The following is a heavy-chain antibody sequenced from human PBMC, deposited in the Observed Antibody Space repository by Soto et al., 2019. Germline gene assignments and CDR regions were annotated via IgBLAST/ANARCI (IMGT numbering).Heavy chain of an antibody. CDR1: GGTFSSYT. D-gene: IGHD4-17*01. V-gene: IGHV1-69*08. J-gene: IGHJ4*02. Sequence: QVQLVQSGAEVKKPGSSVKVSCKASGGTFSSYTISWVRQAPGQGLEWMGRIIPILGIANYAQKFQGRVTXSAXKXKSTAYMELSSLRSEDTAVYYCARDRYGDYEGGFDYWGQGTLVTVSS. CDR2: IIPILGIA. CDR3: ARDRYGDYEGGFDY.